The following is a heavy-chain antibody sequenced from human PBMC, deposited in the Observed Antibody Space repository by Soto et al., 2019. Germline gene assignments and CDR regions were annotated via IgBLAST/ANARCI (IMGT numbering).Heavy chain of an antibody. V-gene: IGHV3-23*01. D-gene: IGHD2-2*01. J-gene: IGHJ5*02. CDR3: AKVRAWNHLAVPAAIFSP. CDR2: ISGSGGST. CDR1: GFTFSSYA. Sequence: GGSLRLSCAASGFTFSSYAMSWVRQAPGKGLEWVSAISGSGGSTYYADSVKGRFTISRDNSKNTLYLQMNSLRAEDTAVYYCAKVRAWNHLAVPAAIFSPWGRETLVTVSS.